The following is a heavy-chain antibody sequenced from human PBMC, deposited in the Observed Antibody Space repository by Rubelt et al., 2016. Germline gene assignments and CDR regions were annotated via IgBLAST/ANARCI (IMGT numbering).Heavy chain of an antibody. CDR1: GYSISSGYY. Sequence: QVQLQESGPGLVKPPETLSLTCGVSGYSISSGYYWGWVRQPPGKGLEWIGSVYHTGTTYYNPSLKSRVTISVDTSKNQVSLKLGSVTAADTSVYYWARGQGRIVGVVIIDRWFDPWGQGTLVTVSS. V-gene: IGHV4-38-2*01. CDR3: ARGQGRIVGVVIIDRWFDP. J-gene: IGHJ5*02. D-gene: IGHD3-3*01. CDR2: VYHTGTT.